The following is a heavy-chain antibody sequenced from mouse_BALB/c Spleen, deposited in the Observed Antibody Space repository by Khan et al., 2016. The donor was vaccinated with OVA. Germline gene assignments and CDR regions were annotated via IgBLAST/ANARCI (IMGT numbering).Heavy chain of an antibody. CDR3: ARSPYGNFAY. V-gene: IGHV5-9-3*01. J-gene: IGHJ3*01. CDR2: ISSDGDYT. Sequence: EVKLMESGGGLVKPGGSLKLSCAASGFTFSTYAMSWVRQTPEKRLEWVASISSDGDYTYYPDNVTGRFTISRDNAKNTLYLQRSSLRSEDTAIYYCARSPYGNFAYWGQGTLVTVSA. CDR1: GFTFSTYA. D-gene: IGHD2-1*01.